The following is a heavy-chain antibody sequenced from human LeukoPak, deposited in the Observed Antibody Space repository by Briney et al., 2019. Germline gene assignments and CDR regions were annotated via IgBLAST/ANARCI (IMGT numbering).Heavy chain of an antibody. Sequence: SVKLSCNASGATFSSSANNWIRQPHGQGLELMGVIIPIFSIANYDHKFQSRVTITADKSTSKAYMELRSPRSAATGVYYCAKWLGADCGGDSYDYWGQGTLVSVSS. J-gene: IGHJ4*02. V-gene: IGHV1-69*17. CDR2: IIPIFSIA. CDR3: AKWLGADCGGDSYDY. CDR1: GATFSSSA. D-gene: IGHD2-21*01.